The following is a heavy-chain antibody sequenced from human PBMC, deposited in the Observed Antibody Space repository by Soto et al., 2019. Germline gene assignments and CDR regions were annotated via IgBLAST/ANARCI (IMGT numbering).Heavy chain of an antibody. Sequence: SETLSLTCTVSGGSISSGGYYWSWIRQHPGKGLEWIGYIYYSGSTYYNPSLKSRVTISVDTSKNQFSLKLSSVTAADTAVYYCARLDTAMVTGCPLFDYWGQGTLVTVSS. CDR2: IYYSGST. D-gene: IGHD5-18*01. V-gene: IGHV4-31*03. J-gene: IGHJ4*02. CDR1: GGSISSGGYY. CDR3: ARLDTAMVTGCPLFDY.